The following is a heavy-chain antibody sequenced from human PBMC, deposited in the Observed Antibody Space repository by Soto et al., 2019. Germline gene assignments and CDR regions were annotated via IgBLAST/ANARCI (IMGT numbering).Heavy chain of an antibody. V-gene: IGHV1-2*04. CDR1: GYTFTGYY. D-gene: IGHD3-10*01. CDR2: INPNSGGT. Sequence: QVQLVQSGAEVKKPGASVKVSCKASGYTFTGYYMHWVRQAPGQGLEWMGWINPNSGGTNYAQKFQGWVTMTRDTSISTAYRELSRLRSDDTAVYYCARDRYGSGGRDGMDVWGQGTTVTVSS. CDR3: ARDRYGSGGRDGMDV. J-gene: IGHJ6*02.